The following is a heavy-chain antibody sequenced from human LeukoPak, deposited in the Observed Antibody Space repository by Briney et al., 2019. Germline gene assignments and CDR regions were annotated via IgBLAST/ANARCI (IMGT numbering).Heavy chain of an antibody. CDR2: IYYSGST. CDR1: GGSISSGDYY. J-gene: IGHJ5*02. D-gene: IGHD6-19*01. V-gene: IGHV4-30-4*01. Sequence: PSQTLSLTCTVSGGSISSGDYYWSWIRQPPGKGLEWIGYIYYSGSTYYNPSLKSRVTISVDTSKNQFSLKLSSVTAADTAVYYCARDGSGWYWNWFDPWGQGTLVTVS. CDR3: ARDGSGWYWNWFDP.